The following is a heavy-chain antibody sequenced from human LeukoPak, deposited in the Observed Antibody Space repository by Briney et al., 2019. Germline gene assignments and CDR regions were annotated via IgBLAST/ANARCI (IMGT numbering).Heavy chain of an antibody. D-gene: IGHD3-10*01. CDR3: ARSRVPGVAVYFQH. V-gene: IGHV1-46*01. CDR1: GYTFTGYY. J-gene: IGHJ1*01. Sequence: ASVKLSCTASGYTFTGYYMHWVRQAPGQGLEWMGVINSNGSNTIYAHTFQGRVTMTRDTSTSTVYMELSSLRSEDTAVYYCARSRVPGVAVYFQHWGQGTLVTVSS. CDR2: INSNGSNT.